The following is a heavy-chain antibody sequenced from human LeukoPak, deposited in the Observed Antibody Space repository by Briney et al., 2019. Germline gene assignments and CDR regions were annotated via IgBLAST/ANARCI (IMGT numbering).Heavy chain of an antibody. CDR1: EFTFSTYN. CDR3: ARDGPAVGFDY. V-gene: IGHV3-21*01. CDR2: ISSGSTYI. J-gene: IGHJ4*02. D-gene: IGHD2-2*01. Sequence: GGSLRLSCAASEFTFSTYNMNWVRQAPGKGLEWVSSISSGSTYIYYADSVKGRLTISRDNAKNSMYLQMNSLRAEDTAVYYCARDGPAVGFDYWGQGTLVTVSS.